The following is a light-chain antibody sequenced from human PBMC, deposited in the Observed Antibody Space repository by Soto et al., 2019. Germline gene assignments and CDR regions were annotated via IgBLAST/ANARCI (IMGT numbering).Light chain of an antibody. CDR1: QGIRKY. CDR3: QHYVNWPLT. Sequence: DIPMTQFPSSLSAFVGDTVTITCRASQGIRKYIAWYEQKAGKVPNLLIYAASSLQSGVPSRFSGSGSGTDFTLTISNLQPEDFAVYYCQHYVNWPLTFGGGTKVESK. J-gene: IGKJ4*01. CDR2: AAS. V-gene: IGKV1-27*01.